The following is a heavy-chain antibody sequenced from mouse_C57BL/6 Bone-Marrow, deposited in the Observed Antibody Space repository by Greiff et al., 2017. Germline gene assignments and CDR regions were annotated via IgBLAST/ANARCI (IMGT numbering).Heavy chain of an antibody. CDR1: GYSFTSYY. J-gene: IGHJ4*01. CDR2: IYPGSGNT. V-gene: IGHV1-66*01. Sequence: QVQLQQSGPELVKPGASVKISCKASGYSFTSYYIHWVKQRPGQGLEWIGWIYPGSGNTKYNEKFKGKATLTADTSSSTAYMQLSSLTSDDSAVYYCAKITTIYAMDYWGQGTSVTVSS. CDR3: AKITTIYAMDY. D-gene: IGHD1-1*01.